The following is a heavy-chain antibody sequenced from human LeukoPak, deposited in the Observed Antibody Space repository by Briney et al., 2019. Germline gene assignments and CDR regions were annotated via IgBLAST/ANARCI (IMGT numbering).Heavy chain of an antibody. V-gene: IGHV4-4*02. Sequence: SVTLSRTSAVSTVTVSYIHCLPWVRQPPRKGMEWMGEVNLQGSTNYNPSLVGRVAILVDKSENHGSLQLTSVTAADTAVYYCAREGGPYRPLDYSGEGALVTVSS. CDR3: AREGGPYRPLDY. CDR2: VNLQGST. CDR1: TVTVSYIHC. J-gene: IGHJ4*02.